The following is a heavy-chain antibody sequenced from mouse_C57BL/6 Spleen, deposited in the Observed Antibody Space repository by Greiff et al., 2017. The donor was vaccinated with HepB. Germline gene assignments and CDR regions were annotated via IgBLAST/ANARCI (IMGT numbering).Heavy chain of an antibody. CDR3: ASSKGFAY. CDR1: GYAFSSSW. J-gene: IGHJ3*01. CDR2: IYPGDGDT. D-gene: IGHD2-5*01. Sequence: VQLQQSGPELVKPGASVKISCKASGYAFSSSWMNWVKQRPGKGLEWIGRIYPGDGDTKYNGKFKGKATLTADKSSSTAYMQLSSLTSEDSAVYFCASSKGFAYWGQGTLVTVSA. V-gene: IGHV1-82*01.